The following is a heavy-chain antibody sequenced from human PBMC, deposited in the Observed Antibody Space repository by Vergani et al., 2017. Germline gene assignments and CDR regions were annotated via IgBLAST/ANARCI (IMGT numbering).Heavy chain of an antibody. Sequence: EVELVESGGGLVQPGGSLRLSCAASGFTFNEDWMHWARQVTGKGLVWGSGSNGDGDTISYADSVKGRFTISRDNAKNTLFLQMNSLRAEDTAVYYCARARKFRFGVVWENWFDPWGQGTLVTVSS. J-gene: IGHJ5*02. D-gene: IGHD3-3*01. CDR3: ARARKFRFGVVWENWFDP. CDR2: SNGDGDTI. CDR1: GFTFNEDW. V-gene: IGHV3-74*01.